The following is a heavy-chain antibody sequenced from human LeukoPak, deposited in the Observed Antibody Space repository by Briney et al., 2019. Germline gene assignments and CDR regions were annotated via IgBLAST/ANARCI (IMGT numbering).Heavy chain of an antibody. CDR3: SRGLFFSADFCPGAVFLDF. V-gene: IGHV4-4*07. CDR1: GGSINNYY. Sequence: SETLSLTCTVSGGSINNYYWSWIRQPAGKGLEWIGRIYTRGSTNYNPSLKSRVTMSVDTSKNEFSLKLSSVTAADTAFYYCSRGLFFSADFCPGAVFLDFGAKGTMVPVSS. CDR2: IYTRGST. J-gene: IGHJ3*01. D-gene: IGHD2-21*02.